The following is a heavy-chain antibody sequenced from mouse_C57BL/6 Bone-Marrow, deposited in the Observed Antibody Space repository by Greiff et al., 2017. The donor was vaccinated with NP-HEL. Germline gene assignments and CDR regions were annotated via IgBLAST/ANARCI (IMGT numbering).Heavy chain of an antibody. Sequence: VQLQQSGAELVRPVASVKLSCTASGFNIKDDYMHWVKQRPEQGLEWIGWIDPENGDTEYASKFQGKATITADTSSNTAYLQLSSLTSEDTAVYYCTTDGTLYAMDYWGQGTSVTVSS. CDR3: TTDGTLYAMDY. CDR2: IDPENGDT. J-gene: IGHJ4*01. D-gene: IGHD2-1*01. V-gene: IGHV14-4*01. CDR1: GFNIKDDY.